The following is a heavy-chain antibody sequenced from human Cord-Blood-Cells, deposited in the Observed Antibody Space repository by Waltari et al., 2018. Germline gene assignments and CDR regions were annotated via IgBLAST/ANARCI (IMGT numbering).Heavy chain of an antibody. CDR3: ARGVRAGVVVVPGVFDP. CDR1: GGSISSYY. D-gene: IGHD2-2*01. CDR2: IYYSGST. Sequence: QVQLQESGPGLVKPSETLSLTCTVSGGSISSYYWSWIRQPPGKGLEWIGYIYYSGSTNYNPSLKSRVTISVDTSKNQFSLKLSSVTAADTAVYYCARGVRAGVVVVPGVFDPWGQGTLVTVSS. V-gene: IGHV4-59*01. J-gene: IGHJ5*02.